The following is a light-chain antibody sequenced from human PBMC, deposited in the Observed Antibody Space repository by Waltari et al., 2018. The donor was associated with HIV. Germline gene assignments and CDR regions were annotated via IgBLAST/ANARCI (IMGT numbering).Light chain of an antibody. Sequence: QSALTQPPSASGSPGQSVTIPCTGTSSDVGGYNYVSWYQQHPGKAPKLMIYEVSKRPSGVPDRFSGSKSGNTASLTVSRLQAEDEADYYCNSYAGSNNVVFGGGTKVTVL. CDR2: EVS. V-gene: IGLV2-8*01. CDR3: NSYAGSNNVV. J-gene: IGLJ2*01. CDR1: SSDVGGYNY.